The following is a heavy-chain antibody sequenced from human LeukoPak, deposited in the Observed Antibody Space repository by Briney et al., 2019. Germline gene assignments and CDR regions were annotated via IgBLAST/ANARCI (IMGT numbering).Heavy chain of an antibody. D-gene: IGHD3-22*01. Sequence: PGGSLRLSCAASGFMFSSHWMTWVRQAPEKGLEWVANIKADGSEKYYVNSVKGRFTIARDNARNSLYLQMNSLRAEDTAMYYCATPLDYYDSSGYHQGGDWGQGTLVTVSS. CDR2: IKADGSEK. CDR3: ATPLDYYDSSGYHQGGD. J-gene: IGHJ4*02. CDR1: GFMFSSHW. V-gene: IGHV3-7*03.